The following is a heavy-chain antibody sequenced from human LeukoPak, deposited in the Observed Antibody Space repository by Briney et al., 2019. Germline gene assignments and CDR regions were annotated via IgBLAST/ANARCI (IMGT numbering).Heavy chain of an antibody. J-gene: IGHJ5*02. D-gene: IGHD2-8*01. Sequence: GASVTVSCKASGGTSSSYAISWVRQAPGQGLEWMGGIIPIFGTANYAQKFQGRVTITTDESTSTAYMELSSLRSEDTAVYYCARGVYAMDPFDPWGQGTLVTVSS. V-gene: IGHV1-69*05. CDR2: IIPIFGTA. CDR1: GGTSSSYA. CDR3: ARGVYAMDPFDP.